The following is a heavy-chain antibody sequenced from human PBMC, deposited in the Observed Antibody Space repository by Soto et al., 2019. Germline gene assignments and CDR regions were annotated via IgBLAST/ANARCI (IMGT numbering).Heavy chain of an antibody. CDR1: GGSVSSGSYY. Sequence: SETLSLTCTVSGGSVSSGSYYWSWIRQPPGKGLEWIGYIYYSGSTNYNPSLKGRVTISVDTSKNQFSLKLSSVTAADTAVYYCARAGSGSFNWFDPWGQGTLVTVSS. V-gene: IGHV4-61*01. J-gene: IGHJ5*02. CDR3: ARAGSGSFNWFDP. CDR2: IYYSGST. D-gene: IGHD3-10*01.